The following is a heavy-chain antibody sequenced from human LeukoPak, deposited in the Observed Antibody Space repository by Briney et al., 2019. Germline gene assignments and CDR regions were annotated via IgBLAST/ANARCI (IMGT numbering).Heavy chain of an antibody. CDR2: IWYDGSNK. J-gene: IGHJ4*02. CDR3: ARDGATVVTWYYFDY. V-gene: IGHV3-33*01. CDR1: GFTFSSYG. Sequence: GRSLRLSCAASGFTFSSYGMHWVRQAPGEGLEWVAVIWYDGSNKYYADSGKGRFTMSRDNSKNTLYLQMNSLRAEDTAVYYCARDGATVVTWYYFDYWGQGTLVTVSS. D-gene: IGHD4-23*01.